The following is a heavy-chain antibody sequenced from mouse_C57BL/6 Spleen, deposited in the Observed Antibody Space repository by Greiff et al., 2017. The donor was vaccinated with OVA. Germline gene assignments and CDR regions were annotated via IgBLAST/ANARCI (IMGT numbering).Heavy chain of an antibody. CDR3: ARRITTVVAPYWYFDV. D-gene: IGHD1-1*01. CDR2: IHPNSGST. Sequence: QVQLQQPGAELVKPGASVKLSCKASGYTFTSYWMHWVKQRPGQGLEWIGMIHPNSGSTNYNEKFKSKATLTVDKSSSTAYMQLSSLTSEDSAVYYGARRITTVVAPYWYFDVWGTGTTVTVSS. J-gene: IGHJ1*03. CDR1: GYTFTSYW. V-gene: IGHV1-64*01.